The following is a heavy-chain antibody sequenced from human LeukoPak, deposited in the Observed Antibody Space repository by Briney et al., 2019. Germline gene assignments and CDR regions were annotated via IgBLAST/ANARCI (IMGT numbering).Heavy chain of an antibody. Sequence: GGSLRLSCAASGFTFSSYTMTWVRQAPGRGLEWVSALSDTGGDTYYADSVRGRFTISRDNSKNTLYLQMRSLRAEDTALYYCAKGTEDGYDYWGQGTLVTVSS. D-gene: IGHD5-24*01. CDR1: GFTFSSYT. J-gene: IGHJ4*02. CDR2: LSDTGGDT. V-gene: IGHV3-23*01. CDR3: AKGTEDGYDY.